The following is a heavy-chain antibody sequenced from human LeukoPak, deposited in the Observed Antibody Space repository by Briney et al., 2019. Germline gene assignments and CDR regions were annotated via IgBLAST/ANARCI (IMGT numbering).Heavy chain of an antibody. CDR3: AKSYRVCSGGSCLDY. J-gene: IGHJ4*02. D-gene: IGHD2-15*01. CDR2: ISGSGGST. CDR1: GFTFSSYA. Sequence: PGGSLRLSRAASGFTFSSYAMSWVRQAPGKGLEWVSAISGSGGSTYYADSVKGRFTISRDNSKNTLYLQMNSLRAEDTAVYYCAKSYRVCSGGSCLDYWGQGTLVTVSS. V-gene: IGHV3-23*01.